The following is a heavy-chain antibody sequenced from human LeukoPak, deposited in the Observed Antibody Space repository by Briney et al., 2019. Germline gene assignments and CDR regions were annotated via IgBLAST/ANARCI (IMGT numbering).Heavy chain of an antibody. V-gene: IGHV4-39*07. CDR1: GGSISSSRYY. Sequence: PSETLSLTCTVSGGSISSSRYYWRWIRQPPGKGLEWIGSIHYSGSTYYNPSLKSRVTVSVDTSENQFSLKLSSVAAADTAVYFCVRTRLSDHIVPAAERADDARDMWGQGTMVTVSS. CDR2: IHYSGST. J-gene: IGHJ3*02. CDR3: VRTRLSDHIVPAAERADDARDM. D-gene: IGHD2-2*01.